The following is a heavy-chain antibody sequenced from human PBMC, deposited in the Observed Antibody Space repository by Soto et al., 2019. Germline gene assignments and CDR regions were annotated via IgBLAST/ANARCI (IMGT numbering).Heavy chain of an antibody. Sequence: GGSVRLSCEASGFNFKKFAMGWVRQAPGEGLEWVSGISCCGGSTFYADSVKGRFSLARDDSKNTLSLQLNSLRVEDTAHYYCAKADGEQWLIPHLDNWGQGTQVTVSS. CDR2: ISCCGGST. J-gene: IGHJ4*02. D-gene: IGHD6-19*01. CDR1: GFNFKKFA. V-gene: IGHV3-23*01. CDR3: AKADGEQWLIPHLDN.